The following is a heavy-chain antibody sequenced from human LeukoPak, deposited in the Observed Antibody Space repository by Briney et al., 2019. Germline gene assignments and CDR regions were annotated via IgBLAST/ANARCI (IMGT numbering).Heavy chain of an antibody. CDR3: SRENGAFSPFGY. V-gene: IGHV4-59*02. J-gene: IGHJ4*02. Sequence: SETLSLSCTVSGDSVTSNFWNWIRQSPGKGLEWIAYVSHSGKTKYNPALASRVNISLDTSNNRLSLNVSSVTAADTAVYYCSRENGAFSPFGYWGQGTLVTV. CDR1: GDSVTSNF. D-gene: IGHD2-8*01. CDR2: VSHSGKT.